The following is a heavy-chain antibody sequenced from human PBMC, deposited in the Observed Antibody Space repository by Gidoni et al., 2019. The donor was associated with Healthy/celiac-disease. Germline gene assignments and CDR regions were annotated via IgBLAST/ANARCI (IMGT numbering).Heavy chain of an antibody. CDR1: GGSISSSSYY. CDR2: IYYSGST. J-gene: IGHJ4*02. V-gene: IGHV4-39*01. D-gene: IGHD6-13*01. Sequence: QLQLQESGPGLVKPSETLSLTCTVSGGSISSSSYYWGWIRQPPGKGLEWIGSIYYSGSTYYNPSLKSRVTISVDTSKNQFSLKLSSVTAADTAVYYCARLRAAAAPSDWGQGTLVTVSS. CDR3: ARLRAAAAPSD.